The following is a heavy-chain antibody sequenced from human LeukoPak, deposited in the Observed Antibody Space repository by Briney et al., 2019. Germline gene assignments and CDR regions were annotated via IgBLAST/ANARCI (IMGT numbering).Heavy chain of an antibody. J-gene: IGHJ4*02. CDR2: ISRDGGTT. V-gene: IGHV3-43*02. CDR1: GFTFDDYA. D-gene: IGHD3-10*01. Sequence: AGGSLRLSCATSGFTFDDYAFHWVRQVPGKGLEWVSLISRDGGTTSYGDSVKGRFTIFRDNSKDSLYMQMSSLKTEDSALYYCTKDFSGSYEYWGQGTLVTVSS. CDR3: TKDFSGSYEY.